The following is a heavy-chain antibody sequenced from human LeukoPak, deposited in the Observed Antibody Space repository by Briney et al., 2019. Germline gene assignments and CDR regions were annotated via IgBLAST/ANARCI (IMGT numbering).Heavy chain of an antibody. D-gene: IGHD6-13*01. CDR1: GFTFSSYA. CDR2: ISYDGSNK. CDR3: AKDLAAATPYFDY. Sequence: GGSLRLSCAASGFTFSSYAMHWVRQAPGKGLEWVAVISYDGSNKYYADSVKGRFTISRDNSKNTLYLQMNSLRAEDTAVYYCAKDLAAATPYFDYWGQGTLVTVSS. J-gene: IGHJ4*02. V-gene: IGHV3-30-3*01.